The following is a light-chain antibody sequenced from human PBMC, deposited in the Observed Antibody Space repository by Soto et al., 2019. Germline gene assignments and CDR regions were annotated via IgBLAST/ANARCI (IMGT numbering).Light chain of an antibody. CDR2: GAS. J-gene: IGKJ1*01. CDR1: LDISLD. Sequence: DIQLAQSPSSLSASVGDRVTIICRSSLDISLDLGWYQQRPGEAPRRLIYGASNLQAGVPGRFSGSGSGTRFTLTISGLQPEDSASYYCLQHNKYPWTFGRGTTVEI. CDR3: LQHNKYPWT. V-gene: IGKV1-17*01.